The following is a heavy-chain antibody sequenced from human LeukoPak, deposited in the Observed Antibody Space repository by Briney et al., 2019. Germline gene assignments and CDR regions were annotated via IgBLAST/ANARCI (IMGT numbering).Heavy chain of an antibody. V-gene: IGHV1-24*01. Sequence: ASVKVSCKVSGYTLTELSMHWVRQAPGKGLEWMGGFDPEDGETIYAQKFQGRVTMTEDKSTDTAYMELSSLRSEDTAVYYCATGDIVVVPADTLDYWGQGTLVTVSS. D-gene: IGHD2-2*01. CDR2: FDPEDGET. CDR3: ATGDIVVVPADTLDY. J-gene: IGHJ4*02. CDR1: GYTLTELS.